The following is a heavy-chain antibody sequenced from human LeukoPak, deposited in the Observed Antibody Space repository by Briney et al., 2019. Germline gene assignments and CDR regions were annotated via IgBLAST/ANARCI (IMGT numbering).Heavy chain of an antibody. CDR2: ISTYNGNT. CDR3: ARGRRGDYVTWFDP. Sequence: ASVKVSCKASGYTFISYGISWVRQAPGQGLEWKGWISTYNGNTNFPQKFQDRIIMTTDTSTSTAYMELRSLRSDDTAMYYCARGRRGDYVTWFDPWGQGTLVTVSS. J-gene: IGHJ5*02. V-gene: IGHV1-18*01. D-gene: IGHD4-17*01. CDR1: GYTFISYG.